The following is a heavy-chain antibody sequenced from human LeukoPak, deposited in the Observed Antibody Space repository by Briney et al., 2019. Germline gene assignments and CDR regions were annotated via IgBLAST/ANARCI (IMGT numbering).Heavy chain of an antibody. CDR1: GFTFSSYW. CDR2: IKEDGSEK. D-gene: IGHD2-15*01. CDR3: AKCGGSSWYQPFDY. V-gene: IGHV3-7*01. J-gene: IGHJ4*02. Sequence: GGSLRLSCAASGFTFSSYWMSWVRQAPGKGLEWVANIKEDGSEKYYVASVKGRFTISRDNAKNSLYLQMNSLRAEDTAVYYCAKCGGSSWYQPFDYWGQGTLVTVSS.